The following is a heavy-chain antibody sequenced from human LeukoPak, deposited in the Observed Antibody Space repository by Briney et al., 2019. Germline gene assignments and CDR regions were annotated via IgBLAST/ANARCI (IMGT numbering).Heavy chain of an antibody. CDR1: GFTFSSCW. D-gene: IGHD6-19*01. CDR3: TRDHSAVAGSYYFDY. J-gene: IGHJ4*02. CDR2: INSDGSSA. Sequence: PGGSLRLSCAASGFTFSSCWMHWVRQAPGKGPVWVSRINSDGSSASYADSVKGRFTISRDNAKNTLYLQMSSLRAEDTAVYFCTRDHSAVAGSYYFDYWGQGTLVTGSS. V-gene: IGHV3-74*01.